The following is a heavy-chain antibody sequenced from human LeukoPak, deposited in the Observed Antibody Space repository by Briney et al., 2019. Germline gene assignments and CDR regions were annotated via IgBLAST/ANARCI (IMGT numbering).Heavy chain of an antibody. CDR3: ARDPSYCSSTSCPFDY. V-gene: IGHV1-69*04. CDR1: GGTFSSYT. CDR2: IIPILGIA. J-gene: IGHJ4*02. Sequence: SVKVSCKASGGTFSSYTISWVRQAPGQGLEWMGRIIPILGIANYAQKFQGRVTITADKSTSTAYMELSSLRSEDTAVYYCARDPSYCSSTSCPFDYWGQGTLVTVSS. D-gene: IGHD2-2*01.